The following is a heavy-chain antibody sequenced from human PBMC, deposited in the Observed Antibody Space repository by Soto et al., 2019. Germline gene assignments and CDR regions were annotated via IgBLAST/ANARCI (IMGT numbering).Heavy chain of an antibody. CDR1: GFTFGSYP. Sequence: EVQLVESGGGLVQPGGSLRLSCAASGFTFGSYPMHWVRQAPGKGLEYVSAISTNGDSTFYANSVKGRFTISRDNSKNTLYLQMGSLRAEGVGVYYCAREGMTGPRWVFDYWGQGTPVTASS. CDR2: ISTNGDST. V-gene: IGHV3-64*01. J-gene: IGHJ4*02. CDR3: AREGMTGPRWVFDY. D-gene: IGHD1-26*01.